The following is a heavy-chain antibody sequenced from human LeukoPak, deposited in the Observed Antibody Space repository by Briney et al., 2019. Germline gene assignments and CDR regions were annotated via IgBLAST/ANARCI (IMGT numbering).Heavy chain of an antibody. CDR2: VDPEDGET. CDR3: VNSLRYFDWSFDP. D-gene: IGHD3-9*01. J-gene: IGHJ5*02. V-gene: IGHV1-24*01. CDR1: GYALSELS. Sequence: EASVKVSCKAYGYALSELSMHWVRQAPGKGLEWMGGVDPEDGETIYSQNFQGRVIMTEDRSTDTAYMELSSLRSEDTAVYFCVNSLRYFDWSFDPWGQGTLVSVSS.